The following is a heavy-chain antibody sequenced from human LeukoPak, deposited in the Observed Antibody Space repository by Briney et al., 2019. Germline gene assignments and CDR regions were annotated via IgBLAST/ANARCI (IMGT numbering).Heavy chain of an antibody. CDR3: ARGPTNMDV. J-gene: IGHJ6*03. Sequence: SETLSLTCTVSGYSISGGSYWGWIRQPPGKGLEWIGSFYHSGNTYYNPSLKSRVTISLDTSKNQFSLKLRSVTAADTAMYYCARGPTNMDVWGKGTTVTVSS. CDR1: GYSISGGSY. CDR2: FYHSGNT. V-gene: IGHV4-38-2*02. D-gene: IGHD5-24*01.